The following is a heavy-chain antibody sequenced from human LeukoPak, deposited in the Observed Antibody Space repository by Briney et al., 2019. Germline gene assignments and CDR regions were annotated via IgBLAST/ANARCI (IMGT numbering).Heavy chain of an antibody. Sequence: ASVKVSCKASGYTFTSYDINWVRQATGQGLEWMGWMNPISGNTGFAQKVQGRVTMTRDTSISTAYMELSSLGSEDTAVYYCARFRGIGDSSGPAFDYWGQGTLVTVSS. CDR1: GYTFTSYD. J-gene: IGHJ4*02. V-gene: IGHV1-8*01. CDR2: MNPISGNT. CDR3: ARFRGIGDSSGPAFDY. D-gene: IGHD3-22*01.